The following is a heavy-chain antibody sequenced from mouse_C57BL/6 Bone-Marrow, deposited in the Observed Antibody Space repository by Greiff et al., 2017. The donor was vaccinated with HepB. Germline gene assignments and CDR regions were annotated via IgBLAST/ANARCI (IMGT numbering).Heavy chain of an antibody. Sequence: VQLQQSGPELVKPGASVKISCKASGYAFSSSWMNWVKQRPGKGLEWIGRIYPGDGDTNYNGKFKGKATLTADKSSSTAYMQLSSLTSEDSAVYFCARGEEFGYYGSSYAWFAYWGQGTLVTVSA. CDR1: GYAFSSSW. J-gene: IGHJ3*01. V-gene: IGHV1-82*01. CDR3: ARGEEFGYYGSSYAWFAY. D-gene: IGHD1-1*01. CDR2: IYPGDGDT.